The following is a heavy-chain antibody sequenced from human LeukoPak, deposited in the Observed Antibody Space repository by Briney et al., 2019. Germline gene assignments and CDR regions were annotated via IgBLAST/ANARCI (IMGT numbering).Heavy chain of an antibody. V-gene: IGHV3-23*01. CDR1: GFTFSSYA. J-gene: IGHJ4*02. CDR2: ISGSGGST. CDR3: AREEIVVVVAATEAFDY. Sequence: QPGGSLRLSCAASGFTFSSYAMSWVRQAPGKGLEWVSAISGSGGSTYYADSVKGRFTISRDNSKNTLYLQMNSLRAEDTAVYYCAREEIVVVVAATEAFDYWGQGTLVTVSS. D-gene: IGHD2-15*01.